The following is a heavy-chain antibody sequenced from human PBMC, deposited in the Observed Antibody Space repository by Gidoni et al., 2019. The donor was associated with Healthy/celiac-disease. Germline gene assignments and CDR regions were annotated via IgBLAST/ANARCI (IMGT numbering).Heavy chain of an antibody. CDR2: IYYSGST. CDR3: ARLHSSGWYQNAFDI. Sequence: WIGSIYYSGSTYYNPSLKSRVTISVDTSKNQFSLKLSSVTAADTAVYYCARLHSSGWYQNAFDIWGQGTMVTVSS. J-gene: IGHJ3*02. V-gene: IGHV4-39*01. D-gene: IGHD6-19*01.